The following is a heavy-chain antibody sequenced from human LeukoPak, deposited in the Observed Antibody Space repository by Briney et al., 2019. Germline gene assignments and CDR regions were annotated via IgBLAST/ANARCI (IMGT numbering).Heavy chain of an antibody. CDR1: GFTFSVYG. J-gene: IGHJ6*02. V-gene: IGHV3-30*18. CDR3: AKAGYSSGWTRYYGMDV. Sequence: GGSLRLSCAASGFTFSVYGMYWVRQPPGKGLEWVALISYDGTDKYHVDSVKGRFTISRDNSNNTLYLQMNSLRPDDTAVYYCAKAGYSSGWTRYYGMDVWGQGTTVTVSS. CDR2: ISYDGTDK. D-gene: IGHD6-19*01.